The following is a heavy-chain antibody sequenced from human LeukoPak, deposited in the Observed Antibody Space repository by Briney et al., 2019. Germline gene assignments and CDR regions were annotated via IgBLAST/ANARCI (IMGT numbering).Heavy chain of an antibody. V-gene: IGHV4-4*02. CDR1: GGSISNSHW. D-gene: IGHD1-1*01. CDR2: IHHSGST. Sequence: SGTLSLTCAVSGGSISNSHWWSWACQSPGKGLEWIGQIHHSGSTNYNPSLKSRVIISVDKSKNQFSLKLSSVTAADTAVYYCARARGTTGTAPWDYYYMDVWGKGTTVTVSS. CDR3: ARARGTTGTAPWDYYYMDV. J-gene: IGHJ6*03.